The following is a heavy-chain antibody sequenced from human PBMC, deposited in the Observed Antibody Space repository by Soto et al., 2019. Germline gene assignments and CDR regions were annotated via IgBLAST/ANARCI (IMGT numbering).Heavy chain of an antibody. Sequence: WETLSLTCTISGGSISHYHWSWIRQPPGKGLEWIGYIYHSGSTTYKPSLKSRVTISVDTSKNQFSLKLNSVTTADTAVYYCARGGRDTADYWGQGTLVTVSS. V-gene: IGHV4-59*01. D-gene: IGHD5-18*01. J-gene: IGHJ4*02. CDR1: GGSISHYH. CDR3: ARGGRDTADY. CDR2: IYHSGST.